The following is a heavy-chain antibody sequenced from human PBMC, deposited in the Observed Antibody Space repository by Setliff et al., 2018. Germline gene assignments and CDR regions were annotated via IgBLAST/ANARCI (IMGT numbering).Heavy chain of an antibody. D-gene: IGHD6-13*01. J-gene: IGHJ6*02. Sequence: VQVSCKASGYTFTSYDINWVRQATGQGLEWMGWMNPNSGNTGYAQKFQGRVTMTRNTSISTAYMELSSLRSEDTAVYYCARECYSSSWYGDYYYYYGMDVWGQGTTVTVSS. CDR3: ARECYSSSWYGDYYYYYGMDV. CDR1: GYTFTSYD. CDR2: MNPNSGNT. V-gene: IGHV1-8*02.